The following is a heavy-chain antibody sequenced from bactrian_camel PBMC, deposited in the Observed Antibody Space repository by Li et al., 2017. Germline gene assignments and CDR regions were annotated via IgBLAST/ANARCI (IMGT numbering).Heavy chain of an antibody. V-gene: IGHV3S53*01. CDR1: AYITEQCG. Sequence: HVQLVESGGGSVQPGGSLKLSCAGYAYITEQCGMGWFRQAPGKEREGVASINGDLNPGTDYAESVKGRFTISEDQAENTLYLQMNSLKPEDTAVYYCAADLGPYSDCQSSLGYWGQGTQVTVS. J-gene: IGHJ6*01. CDR3: AADLGPYSDCQSSLGY. CDR2: INGDLNPGT. D-gene: IGHD4*01.